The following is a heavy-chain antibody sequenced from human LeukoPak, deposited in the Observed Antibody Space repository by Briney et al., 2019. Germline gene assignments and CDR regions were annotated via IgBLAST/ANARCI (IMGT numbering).Heavy chain of an antibody. CDR1: GDSISRSSYY. D-gene: IGHD3-3*01. V-gene: IGHV4-39*07. J-gene: IGHJ4*02. CDR3: ARDSGIKVNTIPNPGEFVY. Sequence: PSETLSLTCTVSGDSISRSSYYWGWIRQSPGKGLEWIGSIYNSGTTHYNPSLKSRVTISVDTSESQFSLKLRSVTAADTAVYYCARDSGIKVNTIPNPGEFVYWGQGSLVTVSS. CDR2: IYNSGTT.